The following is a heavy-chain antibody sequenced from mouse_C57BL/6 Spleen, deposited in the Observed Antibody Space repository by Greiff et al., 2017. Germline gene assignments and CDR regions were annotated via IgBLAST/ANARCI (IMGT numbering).Heavy chain of an antibody. Sequence: QVQLQQSGAELVRPGASVTLSCKASGYTFTDYEMHWVKQTPVHGLEWIGAIEPETGGTAYNQKFKGKAILTADKSSSTAYMELRSLTSEDSAVYYCTRITTVEGYWGQGTTLTVSS. J-gene: IGHJ2*01. CDR1: GYTFTDYE. CDR3: TRITTVEGY. D-gene: IGHD1-1*01. V-gene: IGHV1-15*01. CDR2: IEPETGGT.